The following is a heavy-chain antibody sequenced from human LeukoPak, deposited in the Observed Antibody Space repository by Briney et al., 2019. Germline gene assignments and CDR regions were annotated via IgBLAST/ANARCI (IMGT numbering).Heavy chain of an antibody. V-gene: IGHV1-2*02. J-gene: IGHJ4*02. CDR1: GYSFTSYY. CDR3: AIANHLARVTYYDFWSPDY. D-gene: IGHD3-3*01. CDR2: INPNSGGT. Sequence: APVKVSCKASGYSFTSYYMHWVRQAPGQGLEWMGWINPNSGGTNYAQKFQGRVTMTRDTSITTAYMELSRLTSDDTAVYYCAIANHLARVTYYDFWSPDYWGQGTLVTVSS.